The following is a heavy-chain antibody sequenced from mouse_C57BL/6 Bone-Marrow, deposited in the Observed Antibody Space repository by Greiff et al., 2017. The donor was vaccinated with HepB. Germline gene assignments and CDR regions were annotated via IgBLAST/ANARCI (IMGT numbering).Heavy chain of an antibody. D-gene: IGHD3-2*02. J-gene: IGHJ4*01. CDR1: GFTFSSYG. CDR2: ISSGGSYT. V-gene: IGHV5-6*02. Sequence: EVKLVESGGDLVKPGGSLKLSCAASGFTFSSYGMSWVRQTPDKRLEWVATISSGGSYTYYPDSVKGLFTISRDNAKNTLYLQMSSLKSEDTAMYYCARKQLRMDYWGQGTSVTVSS. CDR3: ARKQLRMDY.